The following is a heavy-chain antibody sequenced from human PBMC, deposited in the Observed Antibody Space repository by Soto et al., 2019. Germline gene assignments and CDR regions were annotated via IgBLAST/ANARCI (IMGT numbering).Heavy chain of an antibody. V-gene: IGHV5-51*01. D-gene: IGHD3-10*01. J-gene: IGHJ4*02. CDR1: GYRFTSYG. CDR3: ARLRGDGNRDY. CDR2: IYPSDSDT. Sequence: GESLKISCRTSGYRFTSYGIGWVRQMPGKGLEWMGLIYPSDSDTRYSPSFQGQVTISADKSISTIYLQWSSLKASDTAIYYCARLRGDGNRDYWGQGSLVTVSS.